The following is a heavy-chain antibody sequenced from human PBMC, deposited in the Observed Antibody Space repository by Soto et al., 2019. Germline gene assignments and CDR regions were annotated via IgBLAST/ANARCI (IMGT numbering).Heavy chain of an antibody. Sequence: GIYLRLSCSASGFTVISNYMSCLCQAPGKGLELVLVIYSGGSTYYADSVKGRFTISRDNSKNTVYLQMNSVGAEDTAVYYCARDLVYDILTGYYVYYYGMDVWGQGT. J-gene: IGHJ6*02. CDR2: IYSGGST. CDR1: GFTVISNY. CDR3: ARDLVYDILTGYYVYYYGMDV. D-gene: IGHD3-9*01. V-gene: IGHV3-53*01.